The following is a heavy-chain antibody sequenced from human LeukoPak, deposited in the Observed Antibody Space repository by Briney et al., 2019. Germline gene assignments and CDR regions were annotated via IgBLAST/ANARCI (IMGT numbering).Heavy chain of an antibody. CDR2: ISACNGNT. D-gene: IGHD5-18*01. J-gene: IGHJ6*02. V-gene: IGHV1-18*01. CDR3: ARRSGSWIQLWLTIYGMDV. CDR1: GYTFTSYG. Sequence: ASVKVSCKASGYTFTSYGISWVRQAPGQGLEWMGWISACNGNTNYAQKLQGRVTMTTDTSTSTAYMELRSLRSDDTAVYYCARRSGSWIQLWLTIYGMDVWGQGTTVTVSS.